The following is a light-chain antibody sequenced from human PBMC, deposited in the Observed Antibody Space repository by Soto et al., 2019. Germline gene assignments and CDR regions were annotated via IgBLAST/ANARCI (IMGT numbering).Light chain of an antibody. CDR3: GTWDSSLSAYV. CDR1: SSNIGGNS. J-gene: IGLJ1*01. Sequence: QSVLTHPPSVSAAPGQKVTISCSGSSSNIGGNSVSWYQQLPGTAPKLLIYDDNKRPSGIPDRFSGSKSGTSATLGITGLQTGDEADYYCGTWDSSLSAYVFGTGTKVTAL. V-gene: IGLV1-51*01. CDR2: DDN.